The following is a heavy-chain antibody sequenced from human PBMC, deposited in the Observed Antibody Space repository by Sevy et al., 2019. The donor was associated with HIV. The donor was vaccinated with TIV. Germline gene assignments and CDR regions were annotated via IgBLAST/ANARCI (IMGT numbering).Heavy chain of an antibody. V-gene: IGHV3-30*18. CDR3: AKDYDFWSGYYHPNGMDV. D-gene: IGHD3-3*01. CDR2: ISYDGSNK. CDR1: GFTFSSYG. J-gene: IGHJ6*02. Sequence: GGSLRLSCAASGFTFSSYGMHWVRQAPGKGLEWVAVISYDGSNKYYADSVKGRFTISRDNSKNTLYLQMNSLRAEDTAVYYCAKDYDFWSGYYHPNGMDVWGQGTTVTVSS.